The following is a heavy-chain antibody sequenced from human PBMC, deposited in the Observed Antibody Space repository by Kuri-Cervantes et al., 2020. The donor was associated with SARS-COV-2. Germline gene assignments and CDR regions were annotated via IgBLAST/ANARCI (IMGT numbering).Heavy chain of an antibody. J-gene: IGHJ5*02. CDR1: GFTFSGYW. D-gene: IGHD6-19*01. CDR3: AKDAEQWLVPERNWFDP. Sequence: GGSLRLSCAASGFTFSGYWMIRVRQAPGKGLEWVANIKEDGSQRYYVDSVKGRFTISRDNANSSLYLQMDYLGAGDTALYYCAKDAEQWLVPERNWFDPWGQGTLVTVSS. V-gene: IGHV3-7*01. CDR2: IKEDGSQR.